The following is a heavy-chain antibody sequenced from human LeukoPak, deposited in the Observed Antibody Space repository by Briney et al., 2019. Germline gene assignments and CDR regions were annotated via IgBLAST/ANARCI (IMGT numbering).Heavy chain of an antibody. CDR1: GGSISNYY. CDR2: IYYSGST. J-gene: IGHJ6*03. D-gene: IGHD5-12*01. V-gene: IGHV4-59*12. CDR3: ARTTEGYAGGPGYSYYYYMDV. Sequence: SETLSLTSTVSGGSISNYYWSWIRQPPGKGLEWFGNIYYSGSTNYNPSLKSRVTISVDTSKNQFSLKLRSVTAADTAVYYCARTTEGYAGGPGYSYYYYMDVWGKGTTVTISS.